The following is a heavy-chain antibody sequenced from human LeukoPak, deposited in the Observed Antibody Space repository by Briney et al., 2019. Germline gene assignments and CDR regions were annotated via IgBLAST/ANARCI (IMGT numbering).Heavy chain of an antibody. CDR3: ARVSSSSTSLPIDY. D-gene: IGHD2-2*01. Sequence: PGGSLRLSCAVSGFTFSGFWMSWSRQAPGKGLEWVASINSDGSEGYYADVVKGRFTTSRDNAKNSLYLQINSLRAEDTAVYYCARVSSSSTSLPIDYWGQGTLVTVSS. J-gene: IGHJ4*02. V-gene: IGHV3-7*03. CDR2: INSDGSEG. CDR1: GFTFSGFW.